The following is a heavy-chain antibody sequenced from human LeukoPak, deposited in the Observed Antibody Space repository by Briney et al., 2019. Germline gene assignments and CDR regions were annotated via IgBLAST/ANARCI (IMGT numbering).Heavy chain of an antibody. CDR1: GGTFSSYA. D-gene: IGHD6-19*01. CDR3: ARISAVAGYDAFDI. V-gene: IGHV1-18*01. J-gene: IGHJ3*02. Sequence: ASVKVSCKASGGTFSSYAVSWVRQAPGQRLEWMGWISAYNGHTNYEQKLQGRVTMTTDTSTSTAYMELTTLRSDDTAVYYCARISAVAGYDAFDIWGQGTMVTVSS. CDR2: ISAYNGHT.